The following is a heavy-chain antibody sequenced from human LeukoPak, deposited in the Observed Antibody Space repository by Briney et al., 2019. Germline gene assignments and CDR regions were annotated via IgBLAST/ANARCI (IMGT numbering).Heavy chain of an antibody. CDR2: INHSGST. CDR1: GGSISSSSYY. Sequence: PSETLSLTCTVSGGSISSSSYYWGWIRQPPGKGLEWIGEINHSGSTNYNPSLKSRVTISVDTSKNQFSLKLSSVTAADTAVYYCARGDSSGYYYERRFDYWGQGTLVTVSS. CDR3: ARGDSSGYYYERRFDY. D-gene: IGHD3-22*01. J-gene: IGHJ4*02. V-gene: IGHV4-39*07.